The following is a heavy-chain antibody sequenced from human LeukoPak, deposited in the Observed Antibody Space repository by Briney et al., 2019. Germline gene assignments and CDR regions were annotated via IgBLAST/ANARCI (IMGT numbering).Heavy chain of an antibody. CDR1: GFTFSSYG. V-gene: IGHV3-30*18. J-gene: IGHJ4*02. Sequence: QPGGSLRLSCVAPGFTFSSYGMHWVSQDPGKGLEWEAVISSEGKTEIYAEYVRGRFTISRDNSKGTHYLQMNSLRSEDTAVYYCAKAQPTLISRSFDCWGQGALVTVSS. CDR2: ISSEGKTE. D-gene: IGHD3-10*01. CDR3: AKAQPTLISRSFDC.